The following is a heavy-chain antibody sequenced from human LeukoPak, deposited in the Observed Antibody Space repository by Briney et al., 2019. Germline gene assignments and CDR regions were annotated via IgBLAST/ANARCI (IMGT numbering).Heavy chain of an antibody. J-gene: IGHJ4*02. Sequence: GGSLRLSCAASGFTFSSYSMNWVRQAPGKGLEWVSFISSSSSTIYYADSVKGRFTISRDNAKNSLYLQMNSLRAEDTAAYYCARDRGGSYSAIDYWGQGTLVTVSS. CDR1: GFTFSSYS. CDR3: ARDRGGSYSAIDY. CDR2: ISSSSSTI. V-gene: IGHV3-48*04. D-gene: IGHD1-26*01.